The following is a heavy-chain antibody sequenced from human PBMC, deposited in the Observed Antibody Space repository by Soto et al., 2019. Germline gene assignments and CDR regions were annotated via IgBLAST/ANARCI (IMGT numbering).Heavy chain of an antibody. D-gene: IGHD1-26*01. CDR3: ARGGVGAKLFDY. J-gene: IGHJ4*02. V-gene: IGHV4-59*08. CDR2: IYYSGST. CDR1: GGSISSYY. Sequence: SETLSLTCTVSGGSISSYYLSWIRQPPGKGLEWIGYIYYSGSTNYNPSLKSRVTISVDTSKNQFSLKLSSVTAADTAVYYCARGGVGAKLFDYWGQGTLVTVSS.